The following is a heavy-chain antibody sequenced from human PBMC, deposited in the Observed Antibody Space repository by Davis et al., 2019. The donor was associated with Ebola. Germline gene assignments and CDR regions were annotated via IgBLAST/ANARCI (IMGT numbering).Heavy chain of an antibody. J-gene: IGHJ4*02. D-gene: IGHD6-19*01. CDR2: ISSSSSYI. CDR1: GFTFSSYE. Sequence: GGSLRPSCAASGFTFSSYEMNWVRQAPGKGLEWVSSISSSSSYIYYADSVKGRFTISRDNAKNSLYLQMNSLRAEDTAVYYCAREVAVNYFDYWGQGTLVTVSS. V-gene: IGHV3-21*01. CDR3: AREVAVNYFDY.